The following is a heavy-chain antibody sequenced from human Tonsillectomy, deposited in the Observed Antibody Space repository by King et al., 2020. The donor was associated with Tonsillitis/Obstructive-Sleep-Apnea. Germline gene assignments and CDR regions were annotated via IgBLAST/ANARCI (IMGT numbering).Heavy chain of an antibody. CDR3: ARDQIAAAGLYYYAMDV. D-gene: IGHD6-13*01. V-gene: IGHV3-53*01. Sequence: VQLVESGGGLIQPGGSLRLSCAASGFSVSSNYMSWVRQAPGKGLEWVSVIYSGGSAYYGDSVKGRFTISRDNSKNTLYLQMNSLRAEDTAVYYCARDQIAAAGLYYYAMDVWGQGTTVTVSS. J-gene: IGHJ6*02. CDR2: IYSGGSA. CDR1: GFSVSSNY.